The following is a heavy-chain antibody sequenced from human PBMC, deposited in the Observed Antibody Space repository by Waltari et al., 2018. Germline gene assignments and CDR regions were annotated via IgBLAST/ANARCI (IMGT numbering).Heavy chain of an antibody. D-gene: IGHD2-15*01. J-gene: IGHJ4*02. V-gene: IGHV4-38-2*01. Sequence: QVQLQESGPGLVKPSETLSLTCAVSGYSISSGYYWGWLRQPPGKGLEWIGSIYQSGSTYSTPTLKSRVTISVATAKNPFSLKLSSVTAADTAVYYCARHEDIVVVVAATSRHYFDYWGQGTLVTVSS. CDR2: IYQSGST. CDR1: GYSISSGYY. CDR3: ARHEDIVVVVAATSRHYFDY.